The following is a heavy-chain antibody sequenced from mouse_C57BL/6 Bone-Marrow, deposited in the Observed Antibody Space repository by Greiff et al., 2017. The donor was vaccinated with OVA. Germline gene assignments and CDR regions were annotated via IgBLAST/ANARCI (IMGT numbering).Heavy chain of an antibody. V-gene: IGHV5-6*01. CDR2: ISSGGSYT. CDR3: ARQYYSNYLDY. J-gene: IGHJ2*01. D-gene: IGHD2-5*01. CDR1: GFTFSSYG. Sequence: VQLKQSGGDLVKPGGSLKLSCAASGFTFSSYGMSWVRQTPDKRLEWVATISSGGSYTYYPDSVKGRFTISRDNAKNTLYLQMSSLKSEDTAMYYCARQYYSNYLDYWGQGTTLTVSS.